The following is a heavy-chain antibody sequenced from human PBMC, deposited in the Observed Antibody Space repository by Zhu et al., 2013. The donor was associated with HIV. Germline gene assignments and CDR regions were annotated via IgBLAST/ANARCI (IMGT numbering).Heavy chain of an antibody. Sequence: QVQLVQSGAEVKKPGSSVRVSCKASGRTFSSQAVSWVRQAPGQGLEWMGGIIPIFPRTNHSQKFQDRLTISADESTSTVYMDLTRLRSDDTAVYYCAIAQESTRWEDFXFYYFGMDVWGQGTTGHRL. V-gene: IGHV1-69*01. D-gene: IGHD3-3*01. CDR2: IIPIFPRT. CDR1: GRTFSSQA. J-gene: IGHJ6*02. CDR3: AIAQESTRWEDFXFYYFGMDV.